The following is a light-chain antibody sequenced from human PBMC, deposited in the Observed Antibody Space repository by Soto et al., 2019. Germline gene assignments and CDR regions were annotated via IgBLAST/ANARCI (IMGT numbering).Light chain of an antibody. CDR3: QPYDSGRGGYV. J-gene: IGLJ1*01. V-gene: IGLV1-40*01. CDR1: SSNIGAGYD. Sequence: QSVLTQPPSVSGAPGQRVTISCTGSSSNIGAGYDVHWYQQLPGTAPKLLIYGNSNRPSGVPDRFSGSKSGTSASLAITGLQAEDGADYYCQPYDSGRGGYVFGTGTKVTAL. CDR2: GNS.